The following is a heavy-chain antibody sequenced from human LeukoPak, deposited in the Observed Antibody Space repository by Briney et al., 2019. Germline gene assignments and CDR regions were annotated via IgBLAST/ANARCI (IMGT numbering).Heavy chain of an antibody. Sequence: SETLSLTCAVYGGSFSGYYWSWIRQPPGKGLEWIGEINHSGSTNYNPSLKSRVSISVDTSKNQFSLKLSSVTAADTAVYYCARGVLIRYFDYWGQGTLVTVSS. CDR1: GGSFSGYY. V-gene: IGHV4-34*01. CDR3: ARGVLIRYFDY. CDR2: INHSGST. D-gene: IGHD6-6*01. J-gene: IGHJ4*02.